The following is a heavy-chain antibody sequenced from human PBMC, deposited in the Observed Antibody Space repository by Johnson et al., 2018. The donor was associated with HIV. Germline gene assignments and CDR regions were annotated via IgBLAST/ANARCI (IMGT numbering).Heavy chain of an antibody. V-gene: IGHV3-33*08. J-gene: IGHJ3*02. CDR3: ARGRDFSSGLDGGAFDI. CDR1: GFTVSSNY. D-gene: IGHD6-19*01. CDR2: IWYDGSNK. Sequence: QVQLVESGGGLVQPGGSLRLSCAASGFTVSSNYMSWVRQAPGKGLEWVAVIWYDGSNKYYADSVKGRFTISRDNSKNTLYLQMNSLRVEDTAVYYCARGRDFSSGLDGGAFDIWGQGTMVSVSS.